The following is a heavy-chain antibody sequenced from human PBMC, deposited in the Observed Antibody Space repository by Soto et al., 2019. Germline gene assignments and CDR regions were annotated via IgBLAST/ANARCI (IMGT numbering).Heavy chain of an antibody. V-gene: IGHV4-31*03. D-gene: IGHD1-26*01. J-gene: IGHJ4*02. CDR3: AREDSGSYLLDY. CDR2: IYYSGST. CDR1: GGSLNSGGYY. Sequence: QVQLQESGPGLVKPSQTLSLTCTVSGGSLNSGGYYWSWIRQHPGKGLEWIGYIYYSGSTYYNPSLKSRVTISVDASKNQFSLKLSSVTAADTALYYCAREDSGSYLLDYWGQGTLVTVSS.